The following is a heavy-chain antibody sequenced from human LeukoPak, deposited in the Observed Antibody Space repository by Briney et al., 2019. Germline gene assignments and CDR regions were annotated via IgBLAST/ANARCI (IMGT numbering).Heavy chain of an antibody. D-gene: IGHD3-16*01. J-gene: IGHJ3*02. V-gene: IGHV4-59*12. CDR2: IYYSGST. Sequence: KPSETLSLTCTVSGGSISSYYWSWIRQPPGKGLEWIGYIYYSGSTNYNPSLKSRVTISVDTSKNQFSLKLSSVTAADTAVYYCARDLRGTHAFDIWGQGTMVTVSS. CDR1: GGSISSYY. CDR3: ARDLRGTHAFDI.